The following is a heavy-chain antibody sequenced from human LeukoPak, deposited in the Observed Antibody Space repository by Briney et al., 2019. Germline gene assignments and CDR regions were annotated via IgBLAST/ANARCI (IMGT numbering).Heavy chain of an antibody. D-gene: IGHD3-22*01. CDR3: ARGGDSSGLNRFAY. V-gene: IGHV1-18*01. CDR1: GYTFTSYG. Sequence: ASVKVSCKASGYTFTSYGISWVRQAPGQGLEGMGWISTYNGNTNYAQKLQGRVTMTRDTSTSTAYMELRSLRSDDTAVYYCARGGDSSGLNRFAYWGQGTLVTVSS. J-gene: IGHJ4*02. CDR2: ISTYNGNT.